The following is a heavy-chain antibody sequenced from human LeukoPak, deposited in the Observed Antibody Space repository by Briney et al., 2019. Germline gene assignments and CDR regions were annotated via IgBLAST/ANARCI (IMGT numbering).Heavy chain of an antibody. J-gene: IGHJ5*02. CDR2: IIPIFGTA. V-gene: IGHV1-69*13. D-gene: IGHD5-24*01. CDR1: GYTFTSYY. CDR3: ARNGGYKYNWFDP. Sequence: GASVKVSCKASGYTFTSYYMHWVRQAPGQGLEWMGGIIPIFGTANYAQKFQGRVTITADESTSTAYMELSSLRSEDTAVYYCARNGGYKYNWFDPWGQGTLVTVSS.